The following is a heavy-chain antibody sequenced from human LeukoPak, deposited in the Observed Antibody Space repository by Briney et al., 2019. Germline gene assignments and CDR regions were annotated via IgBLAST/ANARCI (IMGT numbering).Heavy chain of an antibody. J-gene: IGHJ5*02. CDR1: GYSFTSYW. Sequence: GESLKISCKGFGYSFTSYWIGWVRQMPGKGLELMGIIYPGDSDTRYRPSFQGQVTISADKSINTAYLQWNSLKASDTAIYYCVRRDITSRYVVWFDPWGQGTPVTVSS. V-gene: IGHV5-51*01. CDR3: VRRDITSRYVVWFDP. CDR2: IYPGDSDT. D-gene: IGHD2-2*01.